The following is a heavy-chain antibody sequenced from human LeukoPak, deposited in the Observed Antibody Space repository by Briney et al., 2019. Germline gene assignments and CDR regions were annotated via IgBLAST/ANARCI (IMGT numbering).Heavy chain of an antibody. CDR3: ARHRRPAMVDY. V-gene: IGHV4-34*01. D-gene: IGHD5-18*01. J-gene: IGHJ4*02. CDR1: GGSFSGYY. CDR2: INHSGST. Sequence: PSETLSLTCAVYGGSFSGYYWSWIRQPPGKGLEWIGEINHSGSTSYNPSLKSRVTISVDTSKNQFSLKLSSVTAADTAVYYCARHRRPAMVDYWGQGTLVTVSS.